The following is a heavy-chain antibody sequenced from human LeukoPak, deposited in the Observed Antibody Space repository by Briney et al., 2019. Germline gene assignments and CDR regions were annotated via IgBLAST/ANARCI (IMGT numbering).Heavy chain of an antibody. V-gene: IGHV4-59*01. CDR3: ARDQDGAFDI. Sequence: SVTLSLTCAVSGGSISSYYWSWIRQPPGKGLEWIGYIYYSGSTNYNPSLKSRVTISVDTSKNQFSLKLSSVTAADTAVYYCARDQDGAFDIWGQGTMVTVSS. CDR1: GGSISSYY. CDR2: IYYSGST. J-gene: IGHJ3*02.